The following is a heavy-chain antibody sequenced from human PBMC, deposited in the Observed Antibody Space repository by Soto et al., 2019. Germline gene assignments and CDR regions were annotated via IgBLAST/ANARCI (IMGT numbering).Heavy chain of an antibody. D-gene: IGHD3-22*01. J-gene: IGHJ4*02. CDR2: VYHSGRT. CDR1: GYSITTGYY. CDR3: ARGGNYYDSSGFYPRDY. V-gene: IGHV4-38-2*01. Sequence: KTSETLSLTCAVSGYSITTGYYWGWVRRPPGKGLEWIGSVYHSGRTSYKPSLESRVTISVDTSKNQFSLRLSSVTAADTAVYYCARGGNYYDSSGFYPRDYWGQGILVTVSS.